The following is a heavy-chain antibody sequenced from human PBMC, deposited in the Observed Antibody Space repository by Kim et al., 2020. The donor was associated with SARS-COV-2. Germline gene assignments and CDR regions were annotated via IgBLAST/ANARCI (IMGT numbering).Heavy chain of an antibody. D-gene: IGHD4-17*01. CDR2: ISWNSGSI. CDR1: GFTFDDYA. Sequence: GGSLRLSCAASGFTFDDYAMHWVRQAPGKGLEWVSGISWNSGSIGYADSVKGRFTISRDNAKNSLYLQMNSLRAEDTALYYCATLMTTVSKGYYYGMDVWGQGTTVTVSS. V-gene: IGHV3-9*01. J-gene: IGHJ6*02. CDR3: ATLMTTVSKGYYYGMDV.